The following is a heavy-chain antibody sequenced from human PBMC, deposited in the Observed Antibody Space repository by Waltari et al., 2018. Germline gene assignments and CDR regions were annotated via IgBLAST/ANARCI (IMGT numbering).Heavy chain of an antibody. D-gene: IGHD2-21*01. Sequence: QVQLQESGPRLVKPSETLSLTCTVSGGSISSYYWSWIRQPPGKGLEWIGYIYYSGSTSYNPSLKSRVTVSVDTSKNQLSLKLSSVTAADTAVYYCARGGAYCGGDCYPHFDYWGQGTLVTVSS. CDR3: ARGGAYCGGDCYPHFDY. CDR2: IYYSGST. CDR1: GGSISSYY. V-gene: IGHV4-59*01. J-gene: IGHJ4*02.